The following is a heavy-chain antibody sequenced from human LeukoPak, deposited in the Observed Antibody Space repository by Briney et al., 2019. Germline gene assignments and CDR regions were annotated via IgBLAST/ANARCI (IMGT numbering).Heavy chain of an antibody. Sequence: SETLSLTCTVSGGSISSYYWSWIRQPPGKGLEWIGYIYYSGSTNYNPSLKSRVTISVDTSKNQFSLKLSSVTAADTAVYYCARVYDGDYYYYYMDVWGKGTTVTVSS. CDR1: GGSISSYY. CDR3: ARVYDGDYYYYYMDV. CDR2: IYYSGST. V-gene: IGHV4-59*01. J-gene: IGHJ6*03. D-gene: IGHD2-8*01.